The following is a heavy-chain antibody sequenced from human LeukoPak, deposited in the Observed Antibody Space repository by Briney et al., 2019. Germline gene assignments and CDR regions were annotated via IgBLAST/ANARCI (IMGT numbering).Heavy chain of an antibody. V-gene: IGHV3-21*01. CDR1: GGSISSSYYY. D-gene: IGHD1-26*01. CDR2: ISSSSSYI. Sequence: ETLSLTCTVSGGSISSSYYYWGWIRQPPGKGLEWVSSISSSSSYIYYADSVKGRFTISRDNAKNSLYLQMNSLRAEDTAVYYCARDSTYSGSSDYWGQGTLVTVSS. J-gene: IGHJ4*02. CDR3: ARDSTYSGSSDY.